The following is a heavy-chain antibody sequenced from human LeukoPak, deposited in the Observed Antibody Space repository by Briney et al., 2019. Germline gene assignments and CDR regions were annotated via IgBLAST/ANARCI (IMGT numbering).Heavy chain of an antibody. V-gene: IGHV1-2*02. CDR3: AREPHYYDSSGSADY. CDR1: GYTFTGYY. Sequence: ASVKVSCKASGYTFTGYYMHWVRQAPGQGLKWMGWINPNSGGTNYAQKFQGRATMTRDTSISTAYMELSRLRSDDTAVYYCAREPHYYDSSGSADYWGQGTLVTVSS. D-gene: IGHD3-22*01. CDR2: INPNSGGT. J-gene: IGHJ4*02.